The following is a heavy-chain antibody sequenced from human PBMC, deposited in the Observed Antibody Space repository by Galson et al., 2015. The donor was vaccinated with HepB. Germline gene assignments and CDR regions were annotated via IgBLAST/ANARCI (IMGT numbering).Heavy chain of an antibody. Sequence: SVKVSCKASGYTFTGYGISWVRQAPGQGLEWMGWISAYNGNTNYAQKLQGRVTMTTDTSTSTAYMELRSLRSDDTAVYYCARFEAYGSGSYYSYYYGMDVWGQGTTVTVSS. CDR3: ARFEAYGSGSYYSYYYGMDV. CDR1: GYTFTGYG. D-gene: IGHD3-10*01. J-gene: IGHJ6*02. V-gene: IGHV1-18*04. CDR2: ISAYNGNT.